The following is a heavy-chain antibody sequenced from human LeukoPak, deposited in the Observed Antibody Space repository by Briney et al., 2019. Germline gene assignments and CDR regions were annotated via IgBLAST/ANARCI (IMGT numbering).Heavy chain of an antibody. Sequence: PGGSLRLSCAASGFGYSTFAMAWVRQAPGKGLEWVSTISTSGETTYYADSVKGRFTASRDNSKNTLSLQMNGLRVDDTAVYFCAKANYIWNDPPFDSWGQGALVTVSS. J-gene: IGHJ4*02. CDR3: AKANYIWNDPPFDS. V-gene: IGHV3-23*01. CDR1: GFGYSTFA. D-gene: IGHD1-1*01. CDR2: ISTSGETT.